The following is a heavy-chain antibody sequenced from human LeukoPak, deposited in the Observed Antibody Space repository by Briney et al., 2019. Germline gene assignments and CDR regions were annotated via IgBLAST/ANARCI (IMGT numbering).Heavy chain of an antibody. Sequence: GGSLRLSCAASGFTFSSYWMSWVRQAPGKGLEWVANIKQDGSEKYYVDSVKGRFTISRDNAKNSLYLQMNSLRAEDTAVYYCARDCSGGSCYSVHPLDYWGQGTLVTVSS. J-gene: IGHJ4*02. CDR3: ARDCSGGSCYSVHPLDY. V-gene: IGHV3-7*01. CDR2: IKQDGSEK. CDR1: GFTFSSYW. D-gene: IGHD2-15*01.